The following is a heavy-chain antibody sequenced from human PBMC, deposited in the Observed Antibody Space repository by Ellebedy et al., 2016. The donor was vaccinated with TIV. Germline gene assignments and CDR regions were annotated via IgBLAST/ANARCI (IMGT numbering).Heavy chain of an antibody. CDR3: ARGKREGDTAMVLWAFDI. V-gene: IGHV1-8*02. J-gene: IGHJ3*02. D-gene: IGHD5-18*01. Sequence: ASVKVSXXASGYTFTSYGISWVRQAPGQGLEWMGWMNPNSGNTGYAQKFQGRVTMTRNTSISTAYMELSSLRPEDTAVYYCARGKREGDTAMVLWAFDIWGQGTMVTVSS. CDR2: MNPNSGNT. CDR1: GYTFTSYG.